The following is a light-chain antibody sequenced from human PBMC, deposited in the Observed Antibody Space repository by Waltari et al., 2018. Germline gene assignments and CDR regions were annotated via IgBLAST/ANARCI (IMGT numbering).Light chain of an antibody. CDR3: QHRSDWPPMYT. Sequence: EIVLTQSPATLSFSPGQRATLSCRASQSVDRRLTWYQQKPGQPPRLLLYDVSNRATDIPARFSGSGSGTDFTLTISDLKSEDFATYYCQHRSDWPPMYTFGQGTKLQIK. CDR1: QSVDRR. CDR2: DVS. J-gene: IGKJ2*01. V-gene: IGKV3-11*01.